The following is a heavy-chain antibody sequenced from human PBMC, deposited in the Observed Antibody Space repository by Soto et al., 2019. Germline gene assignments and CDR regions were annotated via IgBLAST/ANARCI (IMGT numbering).Heavy chain of an antibody. V-gene: IGHV4-34*01. D-gene: IGHD3-10*01. CDR1: GGSFSGYY. Sequence: PSETLSLTCAVYGGSFSGYYWSWIRQPPGKGLEWIGEINHSRSTNYNPSLKSRVTISEDTSKNQYSLKLSSVTAADTVVYYCAREWFGELLYDYFDYWGQGTLVTVSS. J-gene: IGHJ4*02. CDR2: INHSRST. CDR3: AREWFGELLYDYFDY.